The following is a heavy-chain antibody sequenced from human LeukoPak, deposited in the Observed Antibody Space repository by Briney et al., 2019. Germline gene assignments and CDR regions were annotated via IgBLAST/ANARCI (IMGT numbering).Heavy chain of an antibody. J-gene: IGHJ6*03. V-gene: IGHV3-74*01. CDR1: GFSFSRYW. D-gene: IGHD4-17*01. CDR2: IYLDGSST. CDR3: ARERSTVFTMDV. Sequence: GGSLRLSCAASGFSFSRYWMHWVRQAPGKGLEWVARIYLDGSSTSHVDSVKGRFTISRDNAKNTLYLQMNSLRAEDTAVYYCARERSTVFTMDVWGKGTTVTVSS.